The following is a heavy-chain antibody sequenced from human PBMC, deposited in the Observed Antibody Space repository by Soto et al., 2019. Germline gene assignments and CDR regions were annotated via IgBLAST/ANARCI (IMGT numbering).Heavy chain of an antibody. J-gene: IGHJ6*02. CDR2: ISSSSSTI. CDR3: ASELPTPTGPTIVGVVHSGRDYYYGMDV. Sequence: GGSLRLSCAASGFTFSSYSMNWVRQAPGKGLEWVSYISSSSSTIYYADSVKGRFTISRDNAKNSLYLQMNSLRDEDTAGYYCASELPTPTGPTIVGVVHSGRDYYYGMDVWGQGTTVTVSS. D-gene: IGHD3-3*01. V-gene: IGHV3-48*02. CDR1: GFTFSSYS.